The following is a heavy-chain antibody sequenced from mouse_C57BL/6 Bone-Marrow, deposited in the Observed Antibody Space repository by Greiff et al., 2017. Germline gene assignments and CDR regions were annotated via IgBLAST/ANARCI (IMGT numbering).Heavy chain of an antibody. CDR1: GFTFSSYG. CDR2: ISSGGSYT. V-gene: IGHV5-6*01. CDR3: ARRGDGRDWYFDV. J-gene: IGHJ1*03. Sequence: EVHLVESGGDLVEPGGSLKLSCAASGFTFSSYGMSWVRQTPDKRLEWVATISSGGSYTYYPDSVKGRFTISRDNAKNTLYLQMSSLKSEDTAMYYCARRGDGRDWYFDVWGTGTTVTVSS.